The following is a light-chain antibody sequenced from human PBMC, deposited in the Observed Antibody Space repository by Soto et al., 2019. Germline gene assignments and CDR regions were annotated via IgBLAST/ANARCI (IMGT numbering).Light chain of an antibody. CDR3: QQNYITPLT. CDR1: RAITNH. CDR2: AAS. J-gene: IGKJ4*01. V-gene: IGKV1-39*01. Sequence: DVQLTQSPSPLSSSVGDRFSISCRASRAITNHLNWYQQKPGKAPILLVYAASTLETGVPSRFSGSGSGTDFTLTIDSLQPEDVATYFCQQNYITPLTFGGGTKVDIK.